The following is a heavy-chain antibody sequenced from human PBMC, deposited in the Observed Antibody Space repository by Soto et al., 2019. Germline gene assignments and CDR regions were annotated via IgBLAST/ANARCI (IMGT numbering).Heavy chain of an antibody. CDR1: GFTFSSYA. CDR3: AKDRGYSYGWDYFDD. CDR2: ISGSGGST. Sequence: GGSLRLSCAASGFTFSSYAMSWVRQAPGKGLEWVSAISGSGGSTYYADSVKGRFTISRDNSKNTLYLQMNSLRAEDTAVYYCAKDRGYSYGWDYFDDWGKGTLVTVSS. J-gene: IGHJ4*02. V-gene: IGHV3-23*01. D-gene: IGHD5-18*01.